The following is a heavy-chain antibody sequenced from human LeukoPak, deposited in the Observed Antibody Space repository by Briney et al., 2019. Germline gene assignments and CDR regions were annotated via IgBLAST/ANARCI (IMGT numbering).Heavy chain of an antibody. CDR1: GFTFSSFW. J-gene: IGHJ4*02. Sequence: PGGSLRLSCAASGFTFSSFWIHWVRQAPGEGLVWVSRISGDEITANYADSVKGRFTVSRDNAKSTLYLQMNGLSAEDTAVYYCARDFDWESGHWGQGTLVTVSS. CDR2: ISGDEITA. V-gene: IGHV3-74*01. D-gene: IGHD3-9*01. CDR3: ARDFDWESGH.